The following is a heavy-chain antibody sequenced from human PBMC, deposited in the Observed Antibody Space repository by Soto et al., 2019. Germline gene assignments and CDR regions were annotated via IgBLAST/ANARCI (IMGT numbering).Heavy chain of an antibody. CDR3: ARAQYYDFWSGSLHYGMDV. J-gene: IGHJ6*02. D-gene: IGHD3-3*01. Sequence: PSETLSLTCTVSGGSISSGGYYWSWIRQHPGKGLEWIGYIYYSGSTYYNPSLKSRVTISVDTSKNQFSPKLSSVTAADTAVYYCARAQYYDFWSGSLHYGMDVWGQGTTVTVSS. CDR2: IYYSGST. V-gene: IGHV4-31*03. CDR1: GGSISSGGYY.